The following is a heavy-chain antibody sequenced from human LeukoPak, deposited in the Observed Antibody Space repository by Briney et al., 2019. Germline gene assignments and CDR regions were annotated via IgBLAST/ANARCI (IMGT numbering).Heavy chain of an antibody. V-gene: IGHV6-1*01. CDR2: TYYRSTWYN. CDR1: GDSVSSNSVT. CDR3: ARRLTQXDCFDP. J-gene: IGHJ5*02. D-gene: IGHD2-21*02. Sequence: SQTLSLTCAISGDSVSSNSVTWNWIRQSPSRGLEWLGRTYYRSTWYNDYAVSVRGRTTVNPDTSKNQFSLHLNSVTPEDTAVYYCARRLTQXDCFDPWGQGILVTVSS.